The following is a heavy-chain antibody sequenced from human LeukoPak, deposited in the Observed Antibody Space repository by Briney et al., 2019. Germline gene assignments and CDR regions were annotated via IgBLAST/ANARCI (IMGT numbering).Heavy chain of an antibody. CDR1: GFTFSSYW. CDR3: ARDSDYDFWSGDPIVPLYDY. CDR2: IKQDGSEK. Sequence: PGGSLRLSCAASGFTFSSYWMSWVRQAPGKGLEWVANIKQDGSEKYYVDSVKGRFTISRDNAKNSLYLQMNSLRAEDTAVYYCARDSDYDFWSGDPIVPLYDYWGQGTLVTVSS. D-gene: IGHD3-3*01. V-gene: IGHV3-7*01. J-gene: IGHJ4*02.